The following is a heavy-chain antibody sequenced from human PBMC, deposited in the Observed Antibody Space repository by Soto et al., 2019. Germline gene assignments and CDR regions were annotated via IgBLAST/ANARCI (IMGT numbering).Heavy chain of an antibody. CDR2: IWYDGSNK. V-gene: IGHV3-33*01. Sequence: PGGSLRLSCAASGFTFSSYGMHWVRQAPGKGLEWVAVIWYDGSNKYYADSVKGRFTISRDNSKNTLYLQMNSLRAEDTAVYYCAREAYSSSAGYYYGMDVWGQGTTVTVSS. CDR1: GFTFSSYG. D-gene: IGHD6-6*01. J-gene: IGHJ6*02. CDR3: AREAYSSSAGYYYGMDV.